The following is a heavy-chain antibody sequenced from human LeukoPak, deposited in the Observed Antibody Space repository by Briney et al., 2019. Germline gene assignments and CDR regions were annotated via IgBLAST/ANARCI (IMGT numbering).Heavy chain of an antibody. J-gene: IGHJ4*02. CDR2: IRYDGSNK. Sequence: GGSLRLSCAASGFTFSSYWMSWVRQAPGKGLEWVAFIRYDGSNKYYADSVKGRFTISRDNSKNTLYLQMNSLRAEDTAVYYCAKDRDDILAGYFDYWGQGTLVTVSS. V-gene: IGHV3-30*02. CDR3: AKDRDDILAGYFDY. D-gene: IGHD3-9*01. CDR1: GFTFSSYW.